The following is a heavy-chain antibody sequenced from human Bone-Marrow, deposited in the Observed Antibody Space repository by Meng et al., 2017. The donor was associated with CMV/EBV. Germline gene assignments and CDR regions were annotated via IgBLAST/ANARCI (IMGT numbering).Heavy chain of an antibody. Sequence: ASVKVSCKASGYTFAHYYIHWVRQAPGQGLEWMAMINPLGGGTRYAQNFQGRVTLTRDTSTSTVYMDLTSLRSDDTAVYYCARDDDYSYYGHAMDVWGQGTTVTVSS. CDR2: INPLGGGT. D-gene: IGHD4-11*01. J-gene: IGHJ6*02. V-gene: IGHV1-46*01. CDR1: GYTFAHYY. CDR3: ARDDDYSYYGHAMDV.